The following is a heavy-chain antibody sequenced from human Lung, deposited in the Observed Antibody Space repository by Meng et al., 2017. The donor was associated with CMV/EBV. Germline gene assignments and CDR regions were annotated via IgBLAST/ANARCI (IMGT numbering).Heavy chain of an antibody. CDR3: DGMTSDY. Sequence: CCAASGFTFSSYAMSWVRQAPGKGLEWVSAISGSGGSTYYADSVKGRFTISRDNSKNTLYLQMNSLRAEDTAVYYCDGMTSDYWGQGTVVTVAS. CDR1: GFTFSSYA. J-gene: IGHJ4*02. V-gene: IGHV3-23*01. D-gene: IGHD1-14*01. CDR2: ISGSGGST.